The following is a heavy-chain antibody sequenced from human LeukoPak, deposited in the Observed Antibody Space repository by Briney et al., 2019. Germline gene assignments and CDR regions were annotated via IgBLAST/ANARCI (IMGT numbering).Heavy chain of an antibody. J-gene: IGHJ4*02. CDR1: GFTFSSYG. V-gene: IGHV3-33*06. Sequence: PGRSLRLSCAASGFTFSSYGMHWVRQAPGKGLEWVAVIWYDGSNKYYADSVKGRFTISRDNSKNTLYLQMNSLRAEDTAVYYCAKDLTAEAGTDYWGQGTLVTVSS. CDR2: IWYDGSNK. D-gene: IGHD6-13*01. CDR3: AKDLTAEAGTDY.